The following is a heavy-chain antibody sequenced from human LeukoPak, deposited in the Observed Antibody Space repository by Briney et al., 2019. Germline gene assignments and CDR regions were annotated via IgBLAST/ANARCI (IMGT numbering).Heavy chain of an antibody. D-gene: IGHD1-26*01. CDR3: ARLRVGAYYFDY. Sequence: SETLSLTCTVSGGSISSYYWSWIRQPPGKGLEWIGYIYYSGSTNYNPSLKSRVTISVDTSKNQFSLKLSSVTAADTAVYYCARLRVGAYYFDYWGQGTLVTVSS. CDR2: IYYSGST. V-gene: IGHV4-59*08. J-gene: IGHJ4*02. CDR1: GGSISSYY.